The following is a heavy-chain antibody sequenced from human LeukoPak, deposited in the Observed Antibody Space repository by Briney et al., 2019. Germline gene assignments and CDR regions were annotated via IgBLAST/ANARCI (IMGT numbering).Heavy chain of an antibody. V-gene: IGHV3-66*01. CDR2: IYSGGST. Sequence: GGSLRLSCAASGFTVSSNYMSWVRRAPGKGLEWVSVIYSGGSTYYADSVKGRFTISRDNSKNTLYLQMNSLRAEDTAVYYCAELGITMIGGVWGKGTTVTISS. CDR1: GFTVSSNY. J-gene: IGHJ6*04. D-gene: IGHD3-10*02. CDR3: AELGITMIGGV.